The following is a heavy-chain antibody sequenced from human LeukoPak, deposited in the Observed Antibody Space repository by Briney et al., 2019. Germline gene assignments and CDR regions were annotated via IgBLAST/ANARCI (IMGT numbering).Heavy chain of an antibody. J-gene: IGHJ4*02. Sequence: PGGSLRLSCAASGFTFDDYTMHWVRQAPGKGLEWVAVISYDGSNKYYADSVKGRFTISRDNSKNTLYLQMNSLRAEDTAVYYCARVAGIAVAGDYWGQGTLVTVSS. D-gene: IGHD6-19*01. V-gene: IGHV3-30*04. CDR1: GFTFDDYT. CDR3: ARVAGIAVAGDY. CDR2: ISYDGSNK.